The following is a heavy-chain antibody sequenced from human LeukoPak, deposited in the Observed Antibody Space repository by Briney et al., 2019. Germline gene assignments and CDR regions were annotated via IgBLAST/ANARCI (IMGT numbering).Heavy chain of an antibody. D-gene: IGHD3-3*01. J-gene: IGHJ5*02. Sequence: PSETLSLTCTVSGYSISSGYYWGWIRQPPGKGLEWIGSIYYSGSTYYNPSLKSRVTISVDTSKNQFSLKLSSVTAADTAVYYCARHTSENWFDPWGQGTLVTVSS. CDR1: GYSISSGYY. CDR3: ARHTSENWFDP. V-gene: IGHV4-38-2*02. CDR2: IYYSGST.